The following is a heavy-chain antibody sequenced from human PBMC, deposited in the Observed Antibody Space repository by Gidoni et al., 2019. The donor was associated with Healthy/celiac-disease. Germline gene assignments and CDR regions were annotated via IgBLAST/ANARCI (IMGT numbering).Heavy chain of an antibody. Sequence: EVQLLESGGGLVQPGGSLRLSCAASGFTFSSYAMSWVRQAPGKGLGWVSAISGSGGSKYYADSVKGRFTISRDNSKNTLYLQMNSLRAEDTAVYYCAKDSIVVVPAAHRGDYWGQGTLVTVSS. CDR1: GFTFSSYA. V-gene: IGHV3-23*01. J-gene: IGHJ4*02. D-gene: IGHD2-2*01. CDR2: ISGSGGSK. CDR3: AKDSIVVVPAAHRGDY.